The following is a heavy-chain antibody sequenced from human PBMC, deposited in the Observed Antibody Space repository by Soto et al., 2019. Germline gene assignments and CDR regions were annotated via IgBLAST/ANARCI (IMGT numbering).Heavy chain of an antibody. Sequence: QVQLVQSGAEVKKPGASVKVSCKASGYTFTTYYMHWVRQAPGQGLEWMGIINPSGGSTSYAQNILGRVTMTRDTSTSTVYMELSSLRSEDTAVYYCGRCPCCGYSSPVDYWGPGHLVTVAS. CDR1: GYTFTTYY. V-gene: IGHV1-46*03. J-gene: IGHJ4*02. CDR3: GRCPCCGYSSPVDY. D-gene: IGHD5-18*01. CDR2: INPSGGST.